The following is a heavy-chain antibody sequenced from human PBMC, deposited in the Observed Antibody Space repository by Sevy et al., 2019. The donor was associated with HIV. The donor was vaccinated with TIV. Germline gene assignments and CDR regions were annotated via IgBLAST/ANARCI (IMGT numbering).Heavy chain of an antibody. V-gene: IGHV3-11*01. J-gene: IGHJ3*02. CDR2: ISETGDII. CDR3: ARDDSFDM. CDR1: GFAFSDYY. Sequence: LGGSLRLSCAASGFAFSDYYMSWIRQAPGKGLEWLSYISETGDIINYADSVKGRFTISRDNAKNSVFLQVNRLRAEDTAMYYCARDDSFDMWGQGTMVTVSS.